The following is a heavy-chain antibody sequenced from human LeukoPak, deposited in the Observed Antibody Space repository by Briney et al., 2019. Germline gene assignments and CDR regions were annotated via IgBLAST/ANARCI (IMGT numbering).Heavy chain of an antibody. D-gene: IGHD1-26*01. CDR1: GFTFYDYG. J-gene: IGHJ4*02. V-gene: IGHV3-20*01. CDR2: IYWNGGST. CDR3: ARVYGGSYYGDFDY. Sequence: GVSLSLSCAASGFTFYDYGMSGVRQVPGKGRVWRSGIYWNGGSTGYADSVKGRFTISRDNAKNSLYLQMNSLRAEDTALYHCARVYGGSYYGDFDYWGQGTLVTVSS.